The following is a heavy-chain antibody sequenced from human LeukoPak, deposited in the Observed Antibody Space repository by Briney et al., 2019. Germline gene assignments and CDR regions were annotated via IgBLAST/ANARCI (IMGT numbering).Heavy chain of an antibody. V-gene: IGHV1-2*02. CDR1: GYTFTGYY. D-gene: IGHD6-19*01. CDR3: ARGSGWSAGNFDY. Sequence: ASVKVSCKASGYTFTGYYMHWVRQAPGQGLEWMGWINPNSGGTNYAQKFQGRVTMTRDTSISTAYMELSRLRSEDTAVYYCARGSGWSAGNFDYWGRGTLVTVSS. J-gene: IGHJ4*02. CDR2: INPNSGGT.